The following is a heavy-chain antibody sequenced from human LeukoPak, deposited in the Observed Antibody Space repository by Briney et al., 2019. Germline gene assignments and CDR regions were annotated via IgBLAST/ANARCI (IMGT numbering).Heavy chain of an antibody. Sequence: GGSLRLSCAASGLTFSNYWMQWVRQAPGKGLVWVSRINNYGSITTYADSVKGRFTISRDNARNTLYLQMNSLRAEDTAVYYCASLTSQYDYWGLGTLVTVSS. CDR1: GLTFSNYW. V-gene: IGHV3-74*03. CDR2: INNYGSIT. D-gene: IGHD3-10*01. CDR3: ASLTSQYDY. J-gene: IGHJ4*02.